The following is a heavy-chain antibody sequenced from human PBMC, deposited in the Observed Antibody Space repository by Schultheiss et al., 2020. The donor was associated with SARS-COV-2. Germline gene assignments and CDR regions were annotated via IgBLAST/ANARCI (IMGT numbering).Heavy chain of an antibody. Sequence: SETLSLTCAVSGYSISSGYYWGWIRQPPGKGLEWIGYIYHSGSTYYNPSLESRVTISLDTSKNQFTLNLRSVSGADTAVYFCARGVPAEVWGQGTLVTVSS. CDR1: GYSISSGYY. CDR2: IYHSGST. J-gene: IGHJ4*02. CDR3: ARGVPAEV. V-gene: IGHV4-38-2*01. D-gene: IGHD2-2*01.